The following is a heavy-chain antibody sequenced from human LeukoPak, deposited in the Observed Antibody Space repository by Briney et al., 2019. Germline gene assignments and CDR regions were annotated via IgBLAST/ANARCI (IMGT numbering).Heavy chain of an antibody. CDR3: ARGGTYYYGSGVSFDY. V-gene: IGHV4-34*01. J-gene: IGHJ4*02. CDR2: INHSGST. Sequence: PSETLSLTCAVYGGSFSGYYWSWIRQPPGKGLGWIGEINHSGSTNYNPSLKSRVTISVDTSKNQFSLKLSSVTAADTAVYYCARGGTYYYGSGVSFDYWGQGTLVTVSS. CDR1: GGSFSGYY. D-gene: IGHD3-10*01.